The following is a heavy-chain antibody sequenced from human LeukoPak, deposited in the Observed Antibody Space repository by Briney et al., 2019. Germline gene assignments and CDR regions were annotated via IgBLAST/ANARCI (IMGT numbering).Heavy chain of an antibody. CDR3: AREPAGGHSSSWYRRDYYYYMDV. Sequence: GASVKVSCKASGGTFSSYAISWVRQAPGQGLEWMGWISAYNGNTNYAQKLQGRVTMTTDTSTSTAYMELRSLRSDDTAVYYCAREPAGGHSSSWYRRDYYYYMDVWGKGTTVTISS. CDR2: ISAYNGNT. D-gene: IGHD6-13*01. V-gene: IGHV1-18*01. CDR1: GGTFSSYA. J-gene: IGHJ6*03.